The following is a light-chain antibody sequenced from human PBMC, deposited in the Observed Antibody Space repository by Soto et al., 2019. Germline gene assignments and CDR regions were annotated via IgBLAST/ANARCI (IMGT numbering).Light chain of an antibody. CDR3: SSYTTATTRV. CDR2: DVS. J-gene: IGLJ3*02. V-gene: IGLV2-14*01. CDR1: SSDVGAYNY. Sequence: QSALTQPASVSGSPGQSITISCTGTSSDVGAYNYVSWYQQHPGKAPKLMIFDVSNRPSGVSNRFSGYKSGNTASLTISGLQAEDEADYYCSSYTTATTRVFGGGTKLTVL.